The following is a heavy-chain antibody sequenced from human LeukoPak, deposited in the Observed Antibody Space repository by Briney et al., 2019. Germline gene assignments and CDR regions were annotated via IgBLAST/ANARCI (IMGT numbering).Heavy chain of an antibody. CDR1: GFKFGSYW. Sequence: GGSLRLSCAASGFKFGSYWMSWVRQAPGKGLEWVAYIKQDGSEKSYLDSVKGRFTISRDNANNSLYLQMNNLRAEDTAIYYCAELGITMIGGVWGKGTTVTISS. D-gene: IGHD3-10*02. J-gene: IGHJ6*04. CDR3: AELGITMIGGV. CDR2: IKQDGSEK. V-gene: IGHV3-7*01.